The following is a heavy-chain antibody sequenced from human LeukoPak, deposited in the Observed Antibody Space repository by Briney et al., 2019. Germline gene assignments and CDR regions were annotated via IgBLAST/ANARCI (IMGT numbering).Heavy chain of an antibody. D-gene: IGHD6-19*01. CDR1: GYTFTSYY. CDR2: INPNSGGT. V-gene: IGHV1-2*06. Sequence: ASVKVSCKASGYTFTSYYMHWVRQAPGQGLEWMGRINPNSGGTNYAQKFQGTVTMTRDTSISTAYMELSRLRSDDTAVYYCARDRLAGNNWFDPWGQGTLVTVSS. J-gene: IGHJ5*02. CDR3: ARDRLAGNNWFDP.